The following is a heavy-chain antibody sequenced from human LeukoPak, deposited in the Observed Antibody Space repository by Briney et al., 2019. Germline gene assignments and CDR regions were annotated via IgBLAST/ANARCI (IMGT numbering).Heavy chain of an antibody. CDR2: INPNSGGT. V-gene: IGHV1-2*02. CDR3: ARDIGQGSSYLYDY. J-gene: IGHJ4*02. Sequence: ASVKVSCKASGYTFTGYYMHWVRQAPGQGLEWMGWINPNSGGTNYAQKFQGRVTMTRDTSITTAYMELSSLRSADTALYYCARDIGQGSSYLYDYWGQGTLVTVSS. CDR1: GYTFTGYY. D-gene: IGHD6-13*01.